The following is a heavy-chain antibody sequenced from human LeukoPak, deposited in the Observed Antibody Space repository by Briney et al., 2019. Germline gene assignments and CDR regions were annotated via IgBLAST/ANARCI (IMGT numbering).Heavy chain of an antibody. D-gene: IGHD6-6*01. Sequence: SETLSLTCTVSGGSISSSSYYWGWIRQPPGKGLEWIGSIYYSGSTYYNPSLKSRVTISVDTSKNQFSLKLSSVTAADTAVYYCARQAPRSLTRWFDPWGQGTLVTVSS. CDR2: IYYSGST. V-gene: IGHV4-39*01. J-gene: IGHJ5*02. CDR3: ARQAPRSLTRWFDP. CDR1: GGSISSSSYY.